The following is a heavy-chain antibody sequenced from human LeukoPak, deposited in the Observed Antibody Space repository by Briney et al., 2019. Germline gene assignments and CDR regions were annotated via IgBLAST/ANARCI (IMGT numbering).Heavy chain of an antibody. CDR3: ARGYYGDYPDAFDI. Sequence: PGGSLRLSCAASGFTFDDYGMSWVRQAPGKGLEWVSGINWNGGSTGYADSVKGRFTISRDNAKNSLYLQMNSLRAEDTALYHCARGYYGDYPDAFDIWGQGAMVTVSS. CDR1: GFTFDDYG. CDR2: INWNGGST. D-gene: IGHD4-17*01. V-gene: IGHV3-20*01. J-gene: IGHJ3*02.